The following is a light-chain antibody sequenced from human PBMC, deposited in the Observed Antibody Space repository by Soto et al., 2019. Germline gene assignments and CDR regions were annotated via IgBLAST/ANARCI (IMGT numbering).Light chain of an antibody. CDR2: DAS. Sequence: EIVMTQSPATLSVSPGERATLSCRASQSLGSKLAWYQQKPGQAPRLLISDASTRATGIPARFSGSGSGTEFTLTISSLQSEDFAVYYCQQYNNWPQLTFGGGTKVGIK. J-gene: IGKJ4*01. CDR3: QQYNNWPQLT. V-gene: IGKV3-15*01. CDR1: QSLGSK.